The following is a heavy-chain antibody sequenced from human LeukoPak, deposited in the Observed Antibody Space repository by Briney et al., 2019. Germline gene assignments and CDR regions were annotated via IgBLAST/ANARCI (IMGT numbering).Heavy chain of an antibody. Sequence: GGSLRLSCAASGFTFSSYNMNWVRQAPGKGLEWVSSISSSSTYISYAVSVKGRFTISRDNAKNSLSLQMNSLRAEDTAVYYCAREGIVLMVYHFDYWGQGTLVTVSS. CDR3: AREGIVLMVYHFDY. J-gene: IGHJ4*02. CDR2: ISSSSTYI. CDR1: GFTFSSYN. V-gene: IGHV3-21*01. D-gene: IGHD2-8*01.